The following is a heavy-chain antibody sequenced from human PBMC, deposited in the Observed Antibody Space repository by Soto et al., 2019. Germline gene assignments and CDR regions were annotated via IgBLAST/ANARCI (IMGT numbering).Heavy chain of an antibody. CDR2: INAGNGNT. J-gene: IGHJ5*02. CDR3: AREGVDFWSGFYNWFDP. Sequence: ASVKVSCKASGYTFTSYAMHWVRQAPGQRLEWMGWINAGNGNTKYSQKFQGRVTITRDTSASTAYMELSSLRSEDTAVYYCAREGVDFWSGFYNWFDPCGQGTLVTVSS. CDR1: GYTFTSYA. V-gene: IGHV1-3*01. D-gene: IGHD3-3*01.